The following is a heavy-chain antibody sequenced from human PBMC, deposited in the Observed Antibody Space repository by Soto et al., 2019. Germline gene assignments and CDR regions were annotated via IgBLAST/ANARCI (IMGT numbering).Heavy chain of an antibody. CDR1: GFTFRTYW. Sequence: EVQLVESGGGLVQSGGSLRLACAASGFTFRTYWMNWVRQAPGKGLEWLVNIDQDGSQRYYVDSVKGRFTVSRDNAKNSLYLQMYSLRAEDTAVYYCARGTPTPGIDFWGQGTLVTVSS. V-gene: IGHV3-7*03. D-gene: IGHD1-7*01. J-gene: IGHJ4*02. CDR3: ARGTPTPGIDF. CDR2: IDQDGSQR.